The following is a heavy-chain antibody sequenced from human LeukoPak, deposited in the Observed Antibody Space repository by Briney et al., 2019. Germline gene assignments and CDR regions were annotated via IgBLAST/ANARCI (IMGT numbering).Heavy chain of an antibody. Sequence: SGGSLRLSCAASGSTFSSYSMNWVRQAPGKGLEWVSSISSSSSYIYYADSVKGRFTISRDNAKNSLYLQMNSLRAEDTAVYYCARGRGSGYSGYDSPGVGYLDYWGQGTLVTVSS. V-gene: IGHV3-21*01. J-gene: IGHJ4*02. CDR3: ARGRGSGYSGYDSPGVGYLDY. CDR2: ISSSSSYI. D-gene: IGHD5-12*01. CDR1: GSTFSSYS.